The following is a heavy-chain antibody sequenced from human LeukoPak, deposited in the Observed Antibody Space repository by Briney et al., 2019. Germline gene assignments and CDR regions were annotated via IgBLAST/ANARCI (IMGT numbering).Heavy chain of an antibody. CDR2: ISGSGGST. CDR3: AKSYYYDSSGRFDY. Sequence: GGSLRLSCAASGFTFSSYGMSWVRQAPGKGLEWVSAISGSGGSTYYADSVKGRFTISRDNSKNTLYLQMNSLRAEDTAVYYCAKSYYYDSSGRFDYWGQGTLVTVSS. V-gene: IGHV3-23*01. CDR1: GFTFSSYG. J-gene: IGHJ4*02. D-gene: IGHD3-22*01.